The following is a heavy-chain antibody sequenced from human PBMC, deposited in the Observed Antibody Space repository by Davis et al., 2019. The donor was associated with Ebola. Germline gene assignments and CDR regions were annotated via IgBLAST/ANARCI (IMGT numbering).Heavy chain of an antibody. D-gene: IGHD3-22*01. Sequence: SETLSLTCAVYGGSFSGYYWSWIRQPPGKGLEWIGEINHSGSTNYNPSLKSRVTISVDTSKNQFSLKLSSVTAADTAVYYCASLLAYYYDSSGYYYSHAFDIWGQGTMVTASS. CDR3: ASLLAYYYDSSGYYYSHAFDI. J-gene: IGHJ3*02. CDR2: INHSGST. V-gene: IGHV4-34*01. CDR1: GGSFSGYY.